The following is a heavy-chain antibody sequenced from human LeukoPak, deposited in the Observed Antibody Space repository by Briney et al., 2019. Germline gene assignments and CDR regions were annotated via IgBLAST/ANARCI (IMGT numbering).Heavy chain of an antibody. Sequence: GGSLRLSCAASGFTFSSYWMSWVRQAPGKGLEWVANIKQNGSEKYYVDSVKGRFTISRDNAKNTLYLQMNSLRAEDTAVYYCARDRSSSYHDYWGQGTLVTVSS. V-gene: IGHV3-7*01. D-gene: IGHD6-6*01. J-gene: IGHJ4*02. CDR2: IKQNGSEK. CDR1: GFTFSSYW. CDR3: ARDRSSSYHDY.